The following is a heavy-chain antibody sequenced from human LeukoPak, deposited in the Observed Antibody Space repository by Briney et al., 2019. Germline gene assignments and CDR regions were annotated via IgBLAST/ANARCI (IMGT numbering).Heavy chain of an antibody. D-gene: IGHD6-19*01. Sequence: PSETLSLTCTVSGGSISSHYWSWIRQPPGQGLEWIAYIYPSGSDNYNPSLKSRVTTSSDTSKNQFSLRLSSVTAADTAVYYCARQRAGNYFDYWGQGTLVTVSS. CDR3: ARQRAGNYFDY. CDR1: GGSISSHY. CDR2: IYPSGSD. V-gene: IGHV4-4*09. J-gene: IGHJ4*02.